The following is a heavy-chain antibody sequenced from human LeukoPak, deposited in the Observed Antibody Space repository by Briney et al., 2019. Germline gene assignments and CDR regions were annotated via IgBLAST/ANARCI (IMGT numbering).Heavy chain of an antibody. J-gene: IGHJ5*02. CDR3: ARHPFVVVPAATGFDP. D-gene: IGHD2-2*01. Sequence: PSETLSLTCTVSGGSISSSSYYWGWIRQPPGKGLEWIGSIYYGGSTYYNPSLKSRVTISVDTSKNQFSLKLSSVTAADTAVYYCARHPFVVVPAATGFDPWGQGTLATVSS. CDR1: GGSISSSSYY. CDR2: IYYGGST. V-gene: IGHV4-39*01.